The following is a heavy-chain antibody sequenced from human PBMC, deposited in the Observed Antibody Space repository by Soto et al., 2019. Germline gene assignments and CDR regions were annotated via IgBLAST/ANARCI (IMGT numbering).Heavy chain of an antibody. CDR1: GFTFSSYW. CDR2: IKQDGSEK. J-gene: IGHJ6*03. V-gene: IGHV3-7*01. D-gene: IGHD3-9*01. Sequence: ESGGGLVQPGGSLRLSCAASGFTFSSYWMSWVRQAPGKGLEWVANIKQDGSEKYYVDSVKGRFTISRDNAKNSLYLQMNSLRAEDTAVYYCARDRYYDILTGYYNYYYYMDVWGKGTTVTVSS. CDR3: ARDRYYDILTGYYNYYYYMDV.